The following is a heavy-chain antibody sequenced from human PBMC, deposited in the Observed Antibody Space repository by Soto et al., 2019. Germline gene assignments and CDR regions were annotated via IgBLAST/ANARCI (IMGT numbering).Heavy chain of an antibody. CDR3: ARGEWDSSGYYKGYYYYGMDV. Sequence: SETLSLTCTVSGGSVSSGSYYWSWIRQPPGKGLEWIGYIYYSGSTNYNPSLKSRVTISVDTSKNQFSLKLSSVTAADTAVYYCARGEWDSSGYYKGYYYYGMDVWGQGTTVTVSS. V-gene: IGHV4-61*01. J-gene: IGHJ6*02. D-gene: IGHD3-22*01. CDR2: IYYSGST. CDR1: GGSVSSGSYY.